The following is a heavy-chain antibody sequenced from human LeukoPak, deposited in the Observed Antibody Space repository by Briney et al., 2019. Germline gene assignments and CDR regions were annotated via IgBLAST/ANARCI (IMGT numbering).Heavy chain of an antibody. Sequence: SETLSLTCTVSGGSIRSYYWSWIRQPPGKGLEWIGYIYYSGSTNYNPSLKSRVTISVDTSKNQFSLKLSSVTAADTAVYYCARALDYYDSSGYYWDYYYGMDVWGQGTTVTVSS. J-gene: IGHJ6*02. CDR2: IYYSGST. CDR3: ARALDYYDSSGYYWDYYYGMDV. V-gene: IGHV4-59*01. CDR1: GGSIRSYY. D-gene: IGHD3-22*01.